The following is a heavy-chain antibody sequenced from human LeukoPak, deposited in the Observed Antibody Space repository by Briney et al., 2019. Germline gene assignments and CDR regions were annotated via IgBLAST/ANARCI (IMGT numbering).Heavy chain of an antibody. CDR3: ARHPTYSSSWYLGY. D-gene: IGHD6-13*01. Sequence: SETLSLTCTVSGASISSSSYYWGWIRQPPGKGLEWIGSIYYSGSTYYNPSLKSRVTISVDTSKNQFSLKLSSVTAADTAVYYCARHPTYSSSWYLGYWGQGTLVTVSS. CDR1: GASISSSSYY. CDR2: IYYSGST. J-gene: IGHJ4*02. V-gene: IGHV4-39*01.